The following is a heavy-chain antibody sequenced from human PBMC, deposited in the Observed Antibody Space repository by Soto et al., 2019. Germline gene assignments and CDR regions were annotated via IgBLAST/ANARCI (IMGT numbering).Heavy chain of an antibody. Sequence: QVQLVQSGAEVKKPGSSVKVSCKASGGTFSSYAISWVRQAPGQELEWMGGIIPNFGTANYAQKFQGRVTITADESTSTAYMELSSLRSEDTAVYYCARGVWDYGSGSYSYYYYGMDVWGHGTTVTVSS. V-gene: IGHV1-69*12. CDR3: ARGVWDYGSGSYSYYYYGMDV. CDR1: GGTFSSYA. J-gene: IGHJ6*02. D-gene: IGHD3-10*01. CDR2: IIPNFGTA.